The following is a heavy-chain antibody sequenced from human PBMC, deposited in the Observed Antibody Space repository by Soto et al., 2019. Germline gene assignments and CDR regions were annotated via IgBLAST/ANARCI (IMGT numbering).Heavy chain of an antibody. D-gene: IGHD2-2*02. CDR3: ARTDCSATTCYTGSFDY. J-gene: IGHJ4*02. CDR2: IYHSGST. Sequence: KPSETLSLTCAVSGGSISSGGYSWSWIRQPPGKVLEWIGYIYHSGSTYYNPSLMSRVTISIDRSKNQFSLKLSSVTAADTAVYYCARTDCSATTCYTGSFDYWGQGTLVTVSS. V-gene: IGHV4-30-2*01. CDR1: GGSISSGGYS.